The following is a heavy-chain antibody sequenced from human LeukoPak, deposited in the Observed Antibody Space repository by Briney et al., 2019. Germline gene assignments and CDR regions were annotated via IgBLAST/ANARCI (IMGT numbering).Heavy chain of an antibody. V-gene: IGHV4-59*01. CDR1: GGSIRSYY. CDR2: IYYSGST. CDR3: ARAGIISFGELGAFDI. D-gene: IGHD3-10*01. J-gene: IGHJ3*02. Sequence: SETLSLTCTVSGGSIRSYYWSWIRQPPGKGLEWIGYIYYSGSTNYNPSLKSRVTISVDTSKNQFSLKLSSVTAADTAVYYCARAGIISFGELGAFDICGQGTMVIVSS.